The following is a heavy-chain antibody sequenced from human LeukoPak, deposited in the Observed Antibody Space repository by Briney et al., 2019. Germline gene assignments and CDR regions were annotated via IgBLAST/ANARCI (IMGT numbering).Heavy chain of an antibody. Sequence: GGSLRLSCAASGFTFSSYWMHWVRQAPGKGLVWVSRIKSDGSTTIYADSVKGRFTISRDNAKNTLYLQMNSLRAEDTAVYYCASQSNYAYYWGRGTLVTVSS. CDR1: GFTFSSYW. CDR3: ASQSNYAYY. J-gene: IGHJ4*02. V-gene: IGHV3-74*01. CDR2: IKSDGSTT. D-gene: IGHD3-16*01.